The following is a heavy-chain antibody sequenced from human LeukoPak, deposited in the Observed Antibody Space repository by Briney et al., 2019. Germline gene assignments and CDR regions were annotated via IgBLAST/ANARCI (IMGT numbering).Heavy chain of an antibody. CDR1: GGSITGGNYD. CDR2: IYTSGST. CDR3: ARRVGWNAFDI. Sequence: SQTLSLTCTVSGGSITGGNYDWSWVRQPAGKGLEWIGRIYTSGSTNYNPSFKSRVAISLDTSKNQVSLKLISVTAADTAIYYCARRVGWNAFDIWGQGTVVTVSS. J-gene: IGHJ3*02. D-gene: IGHD1-26*01. V-gene: IGHV4-61*02.